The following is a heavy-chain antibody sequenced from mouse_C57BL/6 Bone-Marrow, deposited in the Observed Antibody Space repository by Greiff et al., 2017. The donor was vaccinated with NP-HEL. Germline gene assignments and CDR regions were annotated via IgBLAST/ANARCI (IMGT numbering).Heavy chain of an antibody. J-gene: IGHJ1*03. CDR3: ARRLLRGDWYFDV. CDR2: IDPSDSYT. D-gene: IGHD1-1*01. Sequence: QVQLQQPGAELVKPGASVKLSCKASGYTFTSYWMQWVKQRPGQGLEWIGEIDPSDSYTNYNQKFKGKATLTVDTSSSTAYMQLSSLTSEDSAVYYCARRLLRGDWYFDVWGTGTTVTVSS. V-gene: IGHV1-50*01. CDR1: GYTFTSYW.